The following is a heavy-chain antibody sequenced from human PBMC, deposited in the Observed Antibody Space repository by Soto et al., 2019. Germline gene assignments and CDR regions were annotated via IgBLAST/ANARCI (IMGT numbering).Heavy chain of an antibody. J-gene: IGHJ4*02. CDR1: GFTFSSYG. V-gene: IGHV3-33*01. CDR3: ARENWFFDY. CDR2: IWYDGSKK. D-gene: IGHD3-10*01. Sequence: GGSLRLSCAASGFTFSSYGIHWVRQAPGKGLEWVAVIWYDGSKKDYADSVKGRFTISRDNAKNSVYLQMNSLVGDDTAVYYCARENWFFDYWGQGTPVTVSS.